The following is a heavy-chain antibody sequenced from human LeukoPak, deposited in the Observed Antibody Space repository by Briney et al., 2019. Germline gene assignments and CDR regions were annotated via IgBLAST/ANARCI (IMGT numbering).Heavy chain of an antibody. Sequence: GASVKVSCKASGYTFTGYYMHWVRQAPGQGLEWMGWINPNSGGTNYAQKFQGRVTMTRDTSISTAYMELSRLRSDDTAVYYCASRLAGSGSLPYPWGQGTLVTVSS. V-gene: IGHV1-2*02. CDR1: GYTFTGYY. CDR2: INPNSGGT. CDR3: ASRLAGSGSLPYP. D-gene: IGHD1-26*01. J-gene: IGHJ5*02.